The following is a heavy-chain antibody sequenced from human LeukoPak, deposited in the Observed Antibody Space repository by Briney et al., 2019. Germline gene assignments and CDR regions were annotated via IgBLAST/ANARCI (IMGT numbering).Heavy chain of an antibody. CDR2: ISNSADST. J-gene: IGHJ4*02. V-gene: IGHV3-23*01. Sequence: GGSLRLSCAASGFTFSSYWMSWVRQAPGKGLEWVSTISNSADSTYYADSVKGRFTISRDNSKNTLFLQMNSLRAEDTAVYYCAKTGYCSIASCSNDFWGQGTLVTVSS. CDR1: GFTFSSYW. CDR3: AKTGYCSIASCSNDF. D-gene: IGHD2-2*03.